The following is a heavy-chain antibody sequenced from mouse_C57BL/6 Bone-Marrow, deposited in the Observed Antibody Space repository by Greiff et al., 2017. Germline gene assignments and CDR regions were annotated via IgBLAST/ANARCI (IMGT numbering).Heavy chain of an antibody. CDR2: INPSSGYT. V-gene: IGHV1-7*01. J-gene: IGHJ2*01. D-gene: IGHD1-1*01. CDR1: GYTFTSYW. Sequence: VQLQQSGAELAKPGASVKLSCKASGYTFTSYWMHWVKQRPGQGLEWIGYINPSSGYTKYNQKFKDKATLTADKSSSKAYMQLSSLTYENSAVYYCARRSYGSPHFYYWGQGATLTHFDYWGQGTTLTVTS. CDR3: ARRSYGSPHFYYWGQGATLTHFDY.